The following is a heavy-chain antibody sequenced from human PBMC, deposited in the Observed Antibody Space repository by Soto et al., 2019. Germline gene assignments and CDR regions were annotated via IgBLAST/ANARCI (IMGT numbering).Heavy chain of an antibody. Sequence: SETLSLTCTVSGGSISSYYWSWIRQPPGKGLEWIGYIHYSGSTNYNPSLKSRVTISRDNAKNSLYLQMNSLRAEDTAVYYCASAPIIVVTAAPPDYWGQGTLVTVSS. J-gene: IGHJ4*02. CDR1: GGSISSYY. CDR3: ASAPIIVVTAAPPDY. V-gene: IGHV4-59*12. D-gene: IGHD2-2*01. CDR2: IHYSGST.